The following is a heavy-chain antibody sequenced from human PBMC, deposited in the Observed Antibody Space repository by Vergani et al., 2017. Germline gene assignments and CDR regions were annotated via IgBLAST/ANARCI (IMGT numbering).Heavy chain of an antibody. D-gene: IGHD4/OR15-4a*01. Sequence: EVQLVESGGGLVQPGGSLRLTCAASGFTFSSYSMTWVRQAPGKGLEWVSYISSSSSTIYYAASVKGRLPISRDNAKNSLYLQMNSLRAEDTAVYYCARGTIRGPDSGATLANWGQGTLVTVSS. V-gene: IGHV3-48*04. CDR1: GFTFSSYS. CDR3: ARGTIRGPDSGATLAN. CDR2: ISSSSSTI. J-gene: IGHJ4*02.